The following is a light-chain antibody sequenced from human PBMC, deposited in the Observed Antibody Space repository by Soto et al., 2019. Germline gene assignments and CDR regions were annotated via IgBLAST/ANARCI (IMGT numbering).Light chain of an antibody. Sequence: QSVLTQPPSVSAAPGQRGTISCSGSSSNIGGNSVSWYQQLPGTAPKLLIYDDDKRPSGIPDRFSGSKSGTSATLGITGFQTGDEADYYCGSWDSSLSASVFGTGTKVTVL. CDR2: DDD. CDR3: GSWDSSLSASV. CDR1: SSNIGGNS. V-gene: IGLV1-51*01. J-gene: IGLJ1*01.